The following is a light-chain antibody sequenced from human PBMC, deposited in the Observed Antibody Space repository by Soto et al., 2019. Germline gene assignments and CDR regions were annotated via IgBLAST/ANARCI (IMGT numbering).Light chain of an antibody. CDR1: SSVVGGYDY. Sequence: QSALTQPASVSGSPGQSITISCTGTSSVVGGYDYVSWYQQHPGKAPKLMIYDVTNRPSGVSNRFSGSKSGNTASLTISGLQAEDEADYYCISYASINTYVFGTGTKVPV. CDR3: ISYASINTYV. J-gene: IGLJ1*01. CDR2: DVT. V-gene: IGLV2-14*01.